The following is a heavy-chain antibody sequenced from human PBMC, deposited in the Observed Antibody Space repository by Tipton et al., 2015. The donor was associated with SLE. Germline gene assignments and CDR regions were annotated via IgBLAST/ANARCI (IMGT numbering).Heavy chain of an antibody. J-gene: IGHJ5*02. CDR3: ARAAAVAPSDNWFDP. CDR2: IYYSGST. D-gene: IGHD6-19*01. Sequence: TLSLTCTVSGGSISSHYWSWIRQPPGKGLEWIGYIYYSGSTNYNPSLKSRVTISVDTSKNQFSLKLSSVTAAVTAVYYCARAAAVAPSDNWFDPWGQGTLVTVSS. V-gene: IGHV4-59*11. CDR1: GGSISSHY.